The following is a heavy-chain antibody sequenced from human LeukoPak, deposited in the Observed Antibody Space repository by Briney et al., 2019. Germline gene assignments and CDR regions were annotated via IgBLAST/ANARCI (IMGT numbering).Heavy chain of an antibody. CDR1: GYSFTDYW. CDR3: ARHYKSWGSSWHDAFDI. CDR2: IYPSDSDT. Sequence: GESLKISCKASGYSFTDYWIGWVRQMPGKGLEWMAIIYPSDSDTRYSPSFQGQVTISADKSISTAYLQWSSLKASDTAMYYCARHYKSWGSSWHDAFDIWGQGTMVTVSS. J-gene: IGHJ3*02. V-gene: IGHV5-51*01. D-gene: IGHD6-13*01.